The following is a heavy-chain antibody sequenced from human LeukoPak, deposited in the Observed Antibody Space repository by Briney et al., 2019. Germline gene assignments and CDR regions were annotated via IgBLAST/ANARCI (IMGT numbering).Heavy chain of an antibody. D-gene: IGHD4-17*01. J-gene: IGHJ4*02. CDR3: ARVGDTYGDYTVGY. CDR2: IYYSGST. CDR1: GGSISSYY. V-gene: IGHV4-59*01. Sequence: PSETLSLTCTVSGGSISSYYWSRIRQPPGKGLEWIGYIYYSGSTNYNPSLKSRVTISVDTSKNQFSLKLSSVTAADTAVYYCARVGDTYGDYTVGYWGQGTLVTVSS.